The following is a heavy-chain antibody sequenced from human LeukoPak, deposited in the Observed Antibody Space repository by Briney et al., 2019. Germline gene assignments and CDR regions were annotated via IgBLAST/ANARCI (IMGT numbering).Heavy chain of an antibody. CDR1: GFTFNSYA. CDR3: AKVGAIHDYYYYMDV. Sequence: GGSLRLSCAVSGFTFNSYAMSWVRQAPGKGPEWVSGISSGGSDTFYADSVKGRFTILRDTSKNTLYLQMNSLRAEDTAVYYCAKVGAIHDYYYYMDVWGKGTTVTISS. CDR2: ISSGGSDT. V-gene: IGHV3-23*01. D-gene: IGHD1-26*01. J-gene: IGHJ6*03.